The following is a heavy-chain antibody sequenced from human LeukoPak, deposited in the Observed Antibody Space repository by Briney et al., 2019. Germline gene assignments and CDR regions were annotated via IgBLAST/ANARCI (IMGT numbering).Heavy chain of an antibody. Sequence: GGSLRLSCAASGFTFSDYYMSWIRQAPGKGLEWVSYISSSGSTIYYADPVKGRFTISRDNAKNSLYLQMNSLRAEDTAVYYCARGYYDSSGYSPVKYWGQGTLVTVSS. D-gene: IGHD3-22*01. CDR2: ISSSGSTI. CDR1: GFTFSDYY. V-gene: IGHV3-11*01. J-gene: IGHJ4*02. CDR3: ARGYYDSSGYSPVKY.